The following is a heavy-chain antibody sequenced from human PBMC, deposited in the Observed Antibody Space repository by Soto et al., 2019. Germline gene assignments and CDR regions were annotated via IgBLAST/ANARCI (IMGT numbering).Heavy chain of an antibody. CDR1: GFSLSTSGVG. V-gene: IGHV2-5*02. D-gene: IGHD1-1*01. Sequence: QITLKESGPTLVKPTQTLTLTCTFSGFSLSTSGVGVSWIRQPPGKALELLALIYWDDDKRYSPSLKSRLTNPKDTSKNQVVLTRTNMDLLDTAPYYSAHRWVERYFDYWGQGTLVPVS. CDR2: IYWDDDK. CDR3: AHRWVERYFDY. J-gene: IGHJ4*02.